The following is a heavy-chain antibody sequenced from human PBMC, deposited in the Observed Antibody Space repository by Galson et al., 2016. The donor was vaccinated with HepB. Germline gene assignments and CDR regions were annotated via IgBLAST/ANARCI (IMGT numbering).Heavy chain of an antibody. J-gene: IGHJ6*02. CDR1: SHTSGSAG. D-gene: IGHD3-16*01. CDR3: ARNVRLGELFYYHGMDV. Sequence: SVKVSCKASSHTSGSAGINWVRHVPGRGLEWMGWISVDNGHTKYAQKFQGRVVMTTDTSTSTAYMDLRSVIPDDTAVYFCARNVRLGELFYYHGMDVWGQGTTVTVSS. V-gene: IGHV1-18*01. CDR2: ISVDNGHT.